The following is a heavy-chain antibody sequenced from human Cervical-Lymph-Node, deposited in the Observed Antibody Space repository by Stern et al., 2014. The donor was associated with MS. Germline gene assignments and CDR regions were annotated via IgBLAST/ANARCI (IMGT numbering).Heavy chain of an antibody. Sequence: EMQLEESGGGLVQPGGSLRLSCAASGFTFNNYAMNWVRQAPGKGLEWVSTNGGSGSTTYYADSVKGRFTISRDKSKNTLFLQMNSLRAEDTAVYYCAKASGSFLDYYGMDVWGQGTTVTVSS. CDR2: NGGSGSTT. CDR1: GFTFNNYA. J-gene: IGHJ6*02. D-gene: IGHD1-26*01. V-gene: IGHV3-23*04. CDR3: AKASGSFLDYYGMDV.